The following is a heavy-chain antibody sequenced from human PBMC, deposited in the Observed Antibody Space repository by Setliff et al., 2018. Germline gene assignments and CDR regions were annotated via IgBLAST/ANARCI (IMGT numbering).Heavy chain of an antibody. J-gene: IGHJ4*02. V-gene: IGHV4-38-2*02. CDR2: IFQSGIT. CDR3: ARDNTMVGATDY. D-gene: IGHD1-26*01. Sequence: SETLSLTCAVSGFSITNGYYWGWIRQSPGKQLEWIGNIFQSGITFYNPSLKSRVTISLDPSQNQFSLKLRSVTAADTAVYFCARDNTMVGATDYWGLGTLVTVSS. CDR1: GFSITNGYY.